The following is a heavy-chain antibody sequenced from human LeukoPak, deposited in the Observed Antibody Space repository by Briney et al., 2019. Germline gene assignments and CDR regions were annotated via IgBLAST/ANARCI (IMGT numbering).Heavy chain of an antibody. CDR3: ARAPESYGSGWYGLY. CDR1: GFTFSSYA. V-gene: IGHV3-30-3*01. D-gene: IGHD6-19*01. Sequence: GGSLRLSCAASGFTFSSYAKSWVRQAPGKGLEWVALISYDGSNKYYADSVKGRFTVSRDNSKNTFFLQMNSLRTEDTAMYYCARAPESYGSGWYGLYWGQGTLVTVSS. CDR2: ISYDGSNK. J-gene: IGHJ4*02.